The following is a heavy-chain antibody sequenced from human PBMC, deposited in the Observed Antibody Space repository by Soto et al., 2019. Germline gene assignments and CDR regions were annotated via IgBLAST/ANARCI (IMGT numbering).Heavy chain of an antibody. CDR3: ARGGEEAAAGMKFVFYYYYGMDD. Sequence: VASVKVSCKASGYTFTSYGISWVRQAPGQGLEWMGWISAYNGNTNYAQKLQGRVTMTTDTSTSTAYMELRSLRSDDTAVYYCARGGEEAAAGMKFVFYYYYGMDDWGQGTTVTVSS. CDR1: GYTFTSYG. J-gene: IGHJ6*02. CDR2: ISAYNGNT. V-gene: IGHV1-18*01. D-gene: IGHD6-13*01.